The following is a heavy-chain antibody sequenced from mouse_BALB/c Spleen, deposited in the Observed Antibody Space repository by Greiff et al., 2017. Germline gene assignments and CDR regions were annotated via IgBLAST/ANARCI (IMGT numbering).Heavy chain of an antibody. J-gene: IGHJ4*01. CDR3: AGSTMITDYAMDY. V-gene: IGHV1S34*01. D-gene: IGHD2-4*01. Sequence: LVKPGASVKISCKASGYSFTGYYMHWVKQSHGKSLEWIGYISCYNGATSYNQKFKGKATFTVDTSSSTAYMQINSLTSEDSAVYYCAGSTMITDYAMDYWGQGTSVTVSS. CDR2: ISCYNGAT. CDR1: GYSFTGYY.